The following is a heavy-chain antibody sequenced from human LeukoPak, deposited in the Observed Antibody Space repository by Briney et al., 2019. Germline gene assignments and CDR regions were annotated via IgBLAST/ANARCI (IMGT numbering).Heavy chain of an antibody. CDR1: GFTFSSYS. V-gene: IGHV3-21*04. Sequence: VGSLRLSCAASGFTFSSYSMNWVRQAPGKGLEWVSSISSSGSYISYPDSVKGRFTISRDNAKNSLFLQMNSLRAEDTAIYYCARVLGAHRYGSIDHWGQGTLVTVSS. D-gene: IGHD5-18*01. CDR2: ISSSGSYI. J-gene: IGHJ4*02. CDR3: ARVLGAHRYGSIDH.